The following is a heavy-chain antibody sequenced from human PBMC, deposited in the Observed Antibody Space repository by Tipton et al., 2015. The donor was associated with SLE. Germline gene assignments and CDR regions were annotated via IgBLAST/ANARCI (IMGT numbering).Heavy chain of an antibody. Sequence: TLSLTCTVSGGSISSSSYCWGWIRQPPGKGLEWIGSIYYSGSTYYNPSLKSRVTISVDTSKNQFSLKLSSVTAADTAVYYCARGGILTGYYFYFDYWGQGTLVTVSS. CDR3: ARGGILTGYYFYFDY. CDR2: IYYSGST. CDR1: GGSISSSSYC. D-gene: IGHD3-9*01. J-gene: IGHJ4*02. V-gene: IGHV4-39*07.